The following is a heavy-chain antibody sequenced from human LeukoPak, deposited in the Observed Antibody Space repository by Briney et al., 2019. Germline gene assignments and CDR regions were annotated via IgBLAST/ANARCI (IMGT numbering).Heavy chain of an antibody. CDR3: ARVPRNIAARLSYYYMDV. CDR2: MNPNSGNT. J-gene: IGHJ6*03. D-gene: IGHD6-6*01. Sequence: GASVKVSCKASGYTFTRYDINWVRQATGQGLEWMGWMNPNSGNTGYAQKFQGRVTMTRNTSISTAYMELSSLRSEDTAVYYCARVPRNIAARLSYYYMDVWGKGTTVTVSS. V-gene: IGHV1-8*01. CDR1: GYTFTRYD.